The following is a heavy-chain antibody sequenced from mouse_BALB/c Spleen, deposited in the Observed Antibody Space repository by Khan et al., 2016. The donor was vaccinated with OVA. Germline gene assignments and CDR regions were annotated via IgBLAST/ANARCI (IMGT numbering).Heavy chain of an antibody. V-gene: IGHV14-3*02. CDR3: ARMARK. Sequence: VQLQQPGAELVKSGATVKLSCTASGLNIKDTYMHWLHQSPEQGLEWIGRIDPPNGNTKYAAKFQGKATITADTATNTPYLQLSSLTSEDTAAYYCARMARKWGQGTTLTVSS. CDR2: IDPPNGNT. J-gene: IGHJ2*01. CDR1: GLNIKDTY.